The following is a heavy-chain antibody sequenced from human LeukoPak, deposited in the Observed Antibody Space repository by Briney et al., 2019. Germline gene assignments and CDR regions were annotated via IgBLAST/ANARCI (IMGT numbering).Heavy chain of an antibody. J-gene: IGHJ6*03. Sequence: ASVKVSCKASGGAFSSSAVSWVRQAPGQGLEWMGWMNPNSGNTGYAQKFQGRVTITRNTSISTAYMELSSLRSEDTAVYYCARAYGYYYYYYMDVWGKGTTVTVSS. CDR1: GGAFSSSA. V-gene: IGHV1-8*03. D-gene: IGHD3-10*01. CDR2: MNPNSGNT. CDR3: ARAYGYYYYYYMDV.